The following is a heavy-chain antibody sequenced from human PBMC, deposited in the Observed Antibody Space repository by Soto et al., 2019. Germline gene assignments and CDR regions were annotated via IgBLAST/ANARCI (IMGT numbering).Heavy chain of an antibody. CDR2: IIPIFGTA. Sequence: ASVXVSFKSSVGTFSSYAISFLRQAPGQGLEWMGGIIPIFGTANYAQKLQGRVTITADESTSTAYMEMSRLRSEDTAVYYCAGSGYDYVRGWRFETWGQGTLV. CDR3: AGSGYDYVRGWRFET. CDR1: VGTFSSYA. J-gene: IGHJ5*02. V-gene: IGHV1-69*01. D-gene: IGHD5-12*01.